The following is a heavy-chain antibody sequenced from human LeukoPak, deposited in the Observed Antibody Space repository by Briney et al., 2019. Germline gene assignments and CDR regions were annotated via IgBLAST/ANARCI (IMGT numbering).Heavy chain of an antibody. CDR2: INTNTGNP. Sequence: GASVKVSCKASGYTFTSYAMNWVRQAPGQGLEWMGWINTNTGNPTYAQGFTGRFVFSLDTSVSTAYLQISSLKAEDTAVYYCARDGGSSWYPYWYFDLWGRGTLVTVSS. D-gene: IGHD6-13*01. J-gene: IGHJ2*01. CDR1: GYTFTSYA. V-gene: IGHV7-4-1*02. CDR3: ARDGGSSWYPYWYFDL.